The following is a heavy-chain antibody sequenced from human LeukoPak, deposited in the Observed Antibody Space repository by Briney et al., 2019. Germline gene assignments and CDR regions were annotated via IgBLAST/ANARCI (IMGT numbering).Heavy chain of an antibody. V-gene: IGHV3-7*01. Sequence: GGSLRLSCAASGFTFSSYWMSWVRQAPGKGLEWVANIKQDGSEKYYVDFVKGRFTICRDNAKNSLYLQMNSLRAEDTAVYSCARDLHYYGDYKGGYYYMDVWGKGTTVTVSS. CDR2: IKQDGSEK. CDR1: GFTFSSYW. J-gene: IGHJ6*03. D-gene: IGHD4-17*01. CDR3: ARDLHYYGDYKGGYYYMDV.